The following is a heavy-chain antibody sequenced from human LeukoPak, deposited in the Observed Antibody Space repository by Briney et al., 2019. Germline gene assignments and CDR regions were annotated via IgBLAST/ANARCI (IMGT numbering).Heavy chain of an antibody. J-gene: IGHJ5*02. Sequence: PSQTLSLTCTVSCGSISSGGYYWSWIRQHPGKGLEWIGYIYYSGSTYYNPSLKSRVTISVDTSKNQFSLKLSSVTAADTAVYYCARDGGSGYDFGNWFDPWGQGTLVTVSS. CDR2: IYYSGST. CDR1: CGSISSGGYY. CDR3: ARDGGSGYDFGNWFDP. V-gene: IGHV4-31*03. D-gene: IGHD5-12*01.